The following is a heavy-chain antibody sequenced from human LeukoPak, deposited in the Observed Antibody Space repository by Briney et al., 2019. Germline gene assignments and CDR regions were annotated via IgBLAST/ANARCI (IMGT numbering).Heavy chain of an antibody. CDR3: ARDHGSGSKVDYGMDV. D-gene: IGHD3-10*01. CDR2: IYYSGST. V-gene: IGHV4-39*07. Sequence: SETLSLTCTVSGGSISSGSYYWSWIRQPAGKGLEWIGRIYYSGSTYYNPSLKSRVTISVDTSKNQFSLKLSSVTAADTAVYYCARDHGSGSKVDYGMDVWGQGTTVTVSS. CDR1: GGSISSGSYY. J-gene: IGHJ6*02.